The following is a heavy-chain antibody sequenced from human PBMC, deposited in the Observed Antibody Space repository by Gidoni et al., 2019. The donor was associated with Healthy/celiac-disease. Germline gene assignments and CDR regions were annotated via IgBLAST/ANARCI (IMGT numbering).Heavy chain of an antibody. V-gene: IGHV3-23*01. D-gene: IGHD6-6*01. Sequence: EVQLLESGGGLVQPGGSLRLPCAASGFTFRSYAMSWVRQAPGMVLEWVSAISGSGGSTYYADSGKGRFTISRDNSKNTLYLQMNSLRAEDTAVYYCAKDRVGAARDAFDIWGQGTMVTVSS. CDR2: ISGSGGST. J-gene: IGHJ3*02. CDR1: GFTFRSYA. CDR3: AKDRVGAARDAFDI.